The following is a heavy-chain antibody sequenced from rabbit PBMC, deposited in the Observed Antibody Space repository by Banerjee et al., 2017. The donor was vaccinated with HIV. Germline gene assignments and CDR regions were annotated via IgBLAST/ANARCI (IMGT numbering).Heavy chain of an antibody. D-gene: IGHD7-1*01. J-gene: IGHJ4*01. V-gene: IGHV1S43*01. Sequence: QEQLVESGGGLVQPGASLTLTCTASGFSFSSNYYMWWVRQAPGKGLEWIGYIDPVFGSTYYASWVNGRFTISSHNAQNTLYLQLNSLTAADTATYFCARDTVGYGTAFKLWGPGTLVTVS. CDR3: ARDTVGYGTAFKL. CDR1: GFSFSSNYY. CDR2: IDPVFGST.